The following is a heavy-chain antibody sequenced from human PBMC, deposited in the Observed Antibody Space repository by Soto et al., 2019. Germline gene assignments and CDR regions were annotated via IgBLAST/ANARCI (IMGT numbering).Heavy chain of an antibody. CDR2: IWYDGSNK. V-gene: IGHV3-33*01. D-gene: IGHD3-10*01. J-gene: IGHJ6*02. CDR3: ARDRGEIYYYYYGMDV. Sequence: GKGLEWVAVIWYDGSNKYYADSVKGRFTISRDNSKNTLYLQMNSLRAEDTAVYYCARDRGEIYYYYYGMDVWGQGTTVTVSS.